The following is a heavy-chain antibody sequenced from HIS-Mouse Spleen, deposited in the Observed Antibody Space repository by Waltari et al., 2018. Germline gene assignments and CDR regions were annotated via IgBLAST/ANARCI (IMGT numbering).Heavy chain of an antibody. CDR3: AKDKHHAFDY. J-gene: IGHJ4*02. V-gene: IGHV3-30*18. CDR2: ISYDGSNK. Sequence: QVQLVESGGGVVQPGRSVSLSCAASGFTFRSYGMHWVRQAPGKGLEWVAVISYDGSNKYYADSVKGRFTISRDNSKNTLYLQMNSLRAEDTAVYYCAKDKHHAFDYWGQGTLVTVSS. CDR1: GFTFRSYG.